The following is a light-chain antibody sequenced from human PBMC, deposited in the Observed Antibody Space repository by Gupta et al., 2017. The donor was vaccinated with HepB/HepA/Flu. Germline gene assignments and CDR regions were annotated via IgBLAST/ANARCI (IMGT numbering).Light chain of an antibody. CDR2: DDS. V-gene: IGLV3-21*03. CDR1: NIGTKS. CDR3: QVWDSTSDHIV. J-gene: IGLJ1*01. Sequence: SYVLTQPPSVSVAPGKTARITCGGNNIGTKSVHWYQQKPGQAPVLVVYDDSARPSGIPERFSGSNSGNTATLTISRVEAGDEADYYCQVWDSTSDHIVFGTGTKVTVL.